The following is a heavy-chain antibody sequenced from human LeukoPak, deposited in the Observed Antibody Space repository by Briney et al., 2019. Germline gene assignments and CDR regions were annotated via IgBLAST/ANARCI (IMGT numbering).Heavy chain of an antibody. J-gene: IGHJ4*02. Sequence: GASLQISCKGSGSIFTSYWIGWVRQLPGKGLEWMGIIYPRSSAAKYSPSFEGQVTISVDKSINTAYLQWTSLRASDTAMYFCARRSFDSWGQGTRVTVSP. CDR2: IYPRSSAA. CDR1: GSIFTSYW. V-gene: IGHV5-51*01. D-gene: IGHD6-19*01. CDR3: ARRSFDS.